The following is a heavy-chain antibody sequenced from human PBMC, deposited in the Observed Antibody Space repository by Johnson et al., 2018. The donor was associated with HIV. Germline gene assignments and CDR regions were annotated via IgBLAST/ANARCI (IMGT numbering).Heavy chain of an antibody. J-gene: IGHJ3*01. Sequence: MQLVESGGGVVQPGRSLRLSCAASGFTFSSYAFHWVRQAPAKGLEWVASISYDGSDKYYADSVKGRFTISRDSSKNTLYLQMTSLRAEDTAVYYCARDQRGGYSYGDAFDFWGQGTVVSVST. D-gene: IGHD5-18*01. CDR1: GFTFSSYA. V-gene: IGHV3-30*04. CDR2: ISYDGSDK. CDR3: ARDQRGGYSYGDAFDF.